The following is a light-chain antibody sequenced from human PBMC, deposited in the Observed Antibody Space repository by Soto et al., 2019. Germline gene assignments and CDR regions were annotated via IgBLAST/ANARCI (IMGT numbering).Light chain of an antibody. CDR2: SHN. V-gene: IGLV1-47*02. CDR3: ASGDDRLRAVI. Sequence: QSVLTQPPSAYGNPGQRVTISCSGSSSNIGGTNYAYWYQQLPGTAPKLLIHSHNLRPSGVPERLSGSKSGSSASLASSGLRYADEAEYYCASGDDRLRAVIVGGGTKRTVL. CDR1: SSNIGGTNY. J-gene: IGLJ2*01.